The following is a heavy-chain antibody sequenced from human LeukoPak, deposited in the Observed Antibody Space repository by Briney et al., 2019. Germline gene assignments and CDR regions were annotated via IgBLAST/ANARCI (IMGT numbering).Heavy chain of an antibody. V-gene: IGHV4-34*01. J-gene: IGHJ4*02. Sequence: SSETLSLTCAVYGGSFSGYYWSWIRQPPGKGLEWIGEINHSGSTNYNPSLKSRVTISVDTSKNQFSLKLSSVTAADTAVYYCARDTVDDILTGYYRSFDYWGQGTLVTVSS. D-gene: IGHD3-9*01. CDR2: INHSGST. CDR3: ARDTVDDILTGYYRSFDY. CDR1: GGSFSGYY.